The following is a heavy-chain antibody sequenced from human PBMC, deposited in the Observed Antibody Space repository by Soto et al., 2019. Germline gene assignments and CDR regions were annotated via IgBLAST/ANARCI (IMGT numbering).Heavy chain of an antibody. V-gene: IGHV4-30-2*01. Sequence: QLQLQESGSGLVKPSQTLSLTCAVSGGSISSGGYSWSWIRQPPGKGLEWLGYIYHSVSTYYNPSLKTLVTISVARSKNQFSLKLSSVTSADTAVYYCARGPPFGYWGQGTLVTVSS. J-gene: IGHJ4*02. CDR1: GGSISSGGYS. CDR3: ARGPPFGY. CDR2: IYHSVST.